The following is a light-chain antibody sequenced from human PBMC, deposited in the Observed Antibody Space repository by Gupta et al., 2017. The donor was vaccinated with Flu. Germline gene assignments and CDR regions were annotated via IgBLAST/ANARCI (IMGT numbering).Light chain of an antibody. V-gene: IGLV1-47*02. CDR2: SKN. CDR1: SSNIGSNY. J-gene: IGLJ3*02. Sequence: SVLPQPPSASGTPAQRVTISCSGSSSNIGSNYVYWYQQLPAAATKLLIFSKNQRPSGVTDRFSCYTSDTYASPATSGLQSEDESYDYCEGRDDSMSIWVFGGGTKLTVL. CDR3: EGRDDSMSIWV.